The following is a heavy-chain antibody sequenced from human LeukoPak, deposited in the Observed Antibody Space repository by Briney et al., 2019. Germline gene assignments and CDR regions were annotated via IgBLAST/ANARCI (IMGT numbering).Heavy chain of an antibody. CDR1: GFTVSNKY. CDR3: ARDWADYGVAEYFQY. V-gene: IGHV3-53*04. CDR2: IYSGGTT. Sequence: GGSLRLSCAASGFTVSNKYMSWVRQAPGKGLEWVSVIYSGGTTYYADSVKGRFTISRHIPRNTLYLQMNSLRAEDTAVYYCARDWADYGVAEYFQYWGQGTLVTVSS. D-gene: IGHD4-17*01. J-gene: IGHJ1*01.